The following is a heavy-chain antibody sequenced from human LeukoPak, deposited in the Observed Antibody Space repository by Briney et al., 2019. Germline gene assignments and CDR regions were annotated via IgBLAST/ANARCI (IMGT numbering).Heavy chain of an antibody. CDR2: FLYSGTT. D-gene: IGHD1-26*01. J-gene: IGHJ4*02. CDR1: NHALKNYY. V-gene: IGHV4-59*01. Sequence: SETLSLTCSVSNHALKNYYWTWIPQPPGQGRVWIGNFLYSGTTTYRASLDSRLIISVDNSKNTVSLRLFSVTAADTAVYYCATLVYSGSRYHFDTWGQGTLVTVSS. CDR3: ATLVYSGSRYHFDT.